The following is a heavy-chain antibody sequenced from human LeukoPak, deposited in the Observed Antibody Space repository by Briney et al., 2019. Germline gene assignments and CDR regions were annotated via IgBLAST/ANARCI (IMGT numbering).Heavy chain of an antibody. CDR3: AKDLSPGHY. V-gene: IGHV3-7*03. CDR1: GFTFSSYW. CDR2: INHNGNVN. D-gene: IGHD2/OR15-2a*01. Sequence: GGSLRLSCAASGFTFSSYWMNWARQAPGKGLEWVASINHNGNVNYYVDSVKGRFTISRDNAKNSLYLQMSNLRAEDTAVYYCAKDLSPGHYWGQGTLVTVSP. J-gene: IGHJ4*02.